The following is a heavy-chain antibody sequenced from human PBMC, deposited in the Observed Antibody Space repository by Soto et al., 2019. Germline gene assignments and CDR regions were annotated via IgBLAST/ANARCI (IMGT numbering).Heavy chain of an antibody. V-gene: IGHV3-30-3*01. CDR3: ARDAGIVTREYYFDY. Sequence: GGSLRLSCAASGFTFTSYAVHWVRQAPGKGLEWVAVISFDGSSEYYADSVKGRFTISRDNSKNTLYLQMNSLRAEDTAVYYCARDAGIVTREYYFDYWGQGALVTVSS. D-gene: IGHD2-15*01. CDR1: GFTFTSYA. J-gene: IGHJ4*02. CDR2: ISFDGSSE.